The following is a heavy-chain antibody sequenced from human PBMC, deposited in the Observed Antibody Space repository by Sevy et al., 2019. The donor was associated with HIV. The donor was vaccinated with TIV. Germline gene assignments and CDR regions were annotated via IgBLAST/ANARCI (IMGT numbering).Heavy chain of an antibody. CDR1: GFTFRSFD. Sequence: GGSLRLSCAASGFTFRSFDMHWVRQALGKGPEWVALIYYDGRSKYYADSVKGRFTISRDNSDNTLYLQMNNLGAEDTAVYYCARDLGSGWFPLDYWGQGTLVTVSS. CDR3: ARDLGSGWFPLDY. V-gene: IGHV3-33*01. J-gene: IGHJ4*02. CDR2: IYYDGRSK. D-gene: IGHD6-19*01.